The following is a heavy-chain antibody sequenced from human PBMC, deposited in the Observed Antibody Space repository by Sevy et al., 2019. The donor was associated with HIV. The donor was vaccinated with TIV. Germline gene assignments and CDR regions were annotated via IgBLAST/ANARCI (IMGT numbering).Heavy chain of an antibody. CDR2: IWYDGSNK. V-gene: IGHV3-33*01. CDR3: ARDRQDIVVVPAAMQRCGTGYYYYYMDV. J-gene: IGHJ6*03. CDR1: GFTFSSYG. Sequence: GGSLRLSCAASGFTFSSYGMHWVRQAPGKGLEWVAVIWYDGSNKYYADSVKGRFTISRDNSKNTLYLQMNSLRAEDTAVYYCARDRQDIVVVPAAMQRCGTGYYYYYMDVWGKGTTVTVSS. D-gene: IGHD2-2*01.